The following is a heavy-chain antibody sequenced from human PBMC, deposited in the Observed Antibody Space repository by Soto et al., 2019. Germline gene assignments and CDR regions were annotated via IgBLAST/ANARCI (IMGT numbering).Heavy chain of an antibody. V-gene: IGHV3-66*01. J-gene: IGHJ6*02. Sequence: PVGSLRLSCAASGFSFSNYAMNWVRQAPGKGLEWVSAINNAGTTFYADSVKGRFTISRDDSKNTLFLQMNSLGAEDTAVYYCARDFVVGGPTIKYYYGMDVWGQGTTVTSP. CDR2: INNAGTT. CDR3: ARDFVVGGPTIKYYYGMDV. CDR1: GFSFSNYA. D-gene: IGHD1-26*01.